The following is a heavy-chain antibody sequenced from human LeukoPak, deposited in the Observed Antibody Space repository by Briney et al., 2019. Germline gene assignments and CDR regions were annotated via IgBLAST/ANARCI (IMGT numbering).Heavy chain of an antibody. CDR1: GFTFSNYN. Sequence: PGGSLRLSCAASGFTFSNYNMNWVRQAPGKGLEWVSSISSSSSYIYYADSVKGRFTISRDNAKNSLYLQMNSLRAEDTAVYYCARVASSWFTGHWGQGTLDTVSS. J-gene: IGHJ4*02. CDR3: ARVASSWFTGH. V-gene: IGHV3-21*01. CDR2: ISSSSSYI. D-gene: IGHD6-13*01.